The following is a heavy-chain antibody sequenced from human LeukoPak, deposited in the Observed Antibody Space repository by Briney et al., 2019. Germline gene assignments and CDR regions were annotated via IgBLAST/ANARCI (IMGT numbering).Heavy chain of an antibody. CDR1: GYTFTGYY. J-gene: IGHJ4*02. Sequence: ASVKVSCKASGYTFTGYYMHWVRQAPGQGLEWMGWINPNSGGTNYAQKFQGRVTMTRDTSISTAYMELSRLRSDDTAVYYCARALRFGNLDTRSGYPRYFDYWGQGTLVTVSS. CDR3: ARALRFGNLDTRSGYPRYFDY. V-gene: IGHV1-2*02. CDR2: INPNSGGT. D-gene: IGHD3-3*01.